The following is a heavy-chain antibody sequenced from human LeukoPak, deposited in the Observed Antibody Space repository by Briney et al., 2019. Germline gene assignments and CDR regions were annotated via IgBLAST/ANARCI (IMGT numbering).Heavy chain of an antibody. Sequence: PSETLSLTCTVSGGSISSYYWSWIRQPPGKGLEWIGHIYGSGSTNYNPSPKSRVPLSVDTSKNQFSLKLSSVTAADTAVYYCAREGTSGTHLNWFDPWGQGTLVTVSS. J-gene: IGHJ5*02. CDR3: AREGTSGTHLNWFDP. D-gene: IGHD1-1*01. V-gene: IGHV4-59*01. CDR1: GGSISSYY. CDR2: IYGSGST.